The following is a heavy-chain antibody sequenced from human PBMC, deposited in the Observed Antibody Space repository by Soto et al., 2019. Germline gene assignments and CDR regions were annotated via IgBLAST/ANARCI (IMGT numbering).Heavy chain of an antibody. CDR2: ISSSSSYI. J-gene: IGHJ6*03. D-gene: IGHD4-4*01. CDR3: AREGTTVTDAIHYYYYMDV. V-gene: IGHV3-21*01. CDR1: GFTFSSYS. Sequence: GGSLRLSCAASGFTFSSYSMNWVRQAPGKGLEWVSSISSSSSYIYYADPVKGRFTISRDNAKNSLYLQMNSLRAEDTAVYYCAREGTTVTDAIHYYYYMDVWGKGTTVTVSS.